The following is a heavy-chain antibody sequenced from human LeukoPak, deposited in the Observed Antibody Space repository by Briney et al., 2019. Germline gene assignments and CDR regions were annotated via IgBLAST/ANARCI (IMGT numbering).Heavy chain of an antibody. V-gene: IGHV3-23*01. CDR1: GFTFSSYV. CDR3: AKAGGHCSGGTCYANF. CDR2: ITGGGDST. J-gene: IGHJ4*02. D-gene: IGHD2-15*01. Sequence: GGSLRLSCAASGFTFSSYVMTWVRQAPGKGLEWVSAITGGGDSTHYADSVKGRFTISRDNSKNTLYLQMNSLRAEDTAIYYCAKAGGHCSGGTCYANFWGQGTLVTVSS.